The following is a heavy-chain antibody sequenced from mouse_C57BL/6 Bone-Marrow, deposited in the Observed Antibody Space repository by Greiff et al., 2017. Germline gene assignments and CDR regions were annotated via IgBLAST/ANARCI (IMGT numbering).Heavy chain of an antibody. CDR1: GYTFTSYW. J-gene: IGHJ3*01. Sequence: VQLQQPGAELVMPGASVKLSCKASGYTFTSYWMHWVKQRPGQGLEWIGEIDPSDSDTNYNQKFQGKSTLTVDKSSSPAYMQLSSLTSEDSAVMYCSRRVFGNPFAYWGQGTLVTVSA. D-gene: IGHD2-1*01. CDR3: SRRVFGNPFAY. V-gene: IGHV1-69*01. CDR2: IDPSDSDT.